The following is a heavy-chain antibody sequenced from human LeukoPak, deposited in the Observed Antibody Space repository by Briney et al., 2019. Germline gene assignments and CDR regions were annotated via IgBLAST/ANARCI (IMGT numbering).Heavy chain of an antibody. V-gene: IGHV1-2*02. D-gene: IGHD2-2*01. CDR3: ARDRVVVVPAAIHYYYYMDV. CDR1: GYTFTGYY. J-gene: IGHJ6*03. Sequence: ASVKVSCKASGYTFTGYYMHWVRQAPGQGLEWMGWINPNSGGTNYAQKFQGRVTMTRDTSISTAYMELSRLRSDDTAVYYCARDRVVVVPAAIHYYYYMDVWGKGTTVTVSS. CDR2: INPNSGGT.